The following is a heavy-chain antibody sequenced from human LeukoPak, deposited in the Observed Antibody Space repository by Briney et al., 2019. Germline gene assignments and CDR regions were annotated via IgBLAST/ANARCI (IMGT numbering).Heavy chain of an antibody. CDR2: INPSGGST. CDR3: AREGGGLDY. V-gene: IGHV1-46*01. CDR1: GYTFTSSY. J-gene: IGHJ4*02. Sequence: GASVKVSCKASGYTFTSSYMHWVRQAPGQGLEWMGRINPSGGSTSCAQKFQGRVTMTRDTSTSTVYMELSSLISGDTAMYYCAREGGGLDYWGQGTLVTVSS. D-gene: IGHD3-16*01.